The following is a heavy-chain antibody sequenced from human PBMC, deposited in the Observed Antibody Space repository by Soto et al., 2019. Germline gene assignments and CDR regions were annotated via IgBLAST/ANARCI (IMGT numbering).Heavy chain of an antibody. CDR3: AREFGELSPHFSYYYYGMDV. J-gene: IGHJ6*02. CDR1: GGSISSYY. D-gene: IGHD3-10*01. V-gene: IGHV4-59*01. Sequence: PSETLSLTCTVSGGSISSYYWSWIRQPPGKGLEWIGYIYYSGSTNYNPSLKSRVTISVDTSKNQFSLKLSSVTAADTAVYYCAREFGELSPHFSYYYYGMDVWGQGTTVTVSS. CDR2: IYYSGST.